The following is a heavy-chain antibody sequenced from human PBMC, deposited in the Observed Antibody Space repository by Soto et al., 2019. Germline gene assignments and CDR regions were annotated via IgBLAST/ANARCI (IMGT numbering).Heavy chain of an antibody. V-gene: IGHV3-30*18. D-gene: IGHD2-15*01. CDR1: GFTFSSYG. CDR3: AKAPPPSGPTPDAFDI. Sequence: PGGSLRLSCAASGFTFSSYGMHWVRQAPGKGLEWVAVISYDGSNKYYADSVKGRFTISRDNSKNTLYLQMNSLRAEDTAVYYCAKAPPPSGPTPDAFDIWGQGTMVTVSS. CDR2: ISYDGSNK. J-gene: IGHJ3*02.